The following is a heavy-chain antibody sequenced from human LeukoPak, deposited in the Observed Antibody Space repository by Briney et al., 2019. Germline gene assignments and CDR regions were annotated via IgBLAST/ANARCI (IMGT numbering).Heavy chain of an antibody. V-gene: IGHV4-39*01. D-gene: IGHD3-16*02. CDR1: GVSIKSSSYY. J-gene: IGHJ6*03. Sequence: PSETLSLTCSVSGVSIKSSSYYWGWIRQPPGKGLEWIGSIYDGEKTYYNPSLKSRVTISLDTSTNQFSLQLTSVTAAADTATYYCARTNGLVGGIINTSLYMDVWGKGTTVIISS. CDR3: ARTNGLVGGIINTSLYMDV. CDR2: IYDGEKT.